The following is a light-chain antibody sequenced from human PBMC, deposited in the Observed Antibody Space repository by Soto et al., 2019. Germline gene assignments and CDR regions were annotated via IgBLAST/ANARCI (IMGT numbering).Light chain of an antibody. CDR3: QQSFSTPYT. CDR2: TAS. CDR1: QRINKY. J-gene: IGKJ2*01. V-gene: IGKV1-39*01. Sequence: DIQMTQSPSSLSASVGDRVTIPGRASQRINKYLNWYQQRSGRAPRLLIHTASSLHSGVPSRFSGSGSGSDFTLTISSLQPEDFATYFCQQSFSTPYTFGQGTKVDNK.